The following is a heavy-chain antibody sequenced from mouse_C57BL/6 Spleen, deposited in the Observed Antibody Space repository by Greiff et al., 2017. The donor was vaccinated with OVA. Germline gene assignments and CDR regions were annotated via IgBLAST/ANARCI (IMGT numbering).Heavy chain of an antibody. V-gene: IGHV1-52*01. CDR1: GYTFTSYW. CDR3: ARSLLHYYAMDY. D-gene: IGHD2-12*01. CDR2: IDPSDSET. Sequence: QVQLKQPGAELVRPGSSVKLSCKASGYTFTSYWMHWVKQRPIQGLEWIGNIDPSDSETHYNQKFKDKATLTVDKSSSTAYMQLSSLTSEDSAVYYCARSLLHYYAMDYWGQGTSVTVSS. J-gene: IGHJ4*01.